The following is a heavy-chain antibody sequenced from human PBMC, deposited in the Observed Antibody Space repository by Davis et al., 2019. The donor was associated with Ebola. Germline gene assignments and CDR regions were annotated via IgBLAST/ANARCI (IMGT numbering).Heavy chain of an antibody. CDR2: ISSSSSYI. D-gene: IGHD2-21*01. J-gene: IGHJ4*02. V-gene: IGHV3-21*01. CDR1: GFIFSNYG. CDR3: ARSDQ. Sequence: GESLKISCAASGFIFSNYGMNWVRQAPGKGLEWVSSISSSSSYIYYADSVKGRFTISRDNAKNSLYLQMNSLRAEDTAVYYCARSDQWGQGTLVTVSS.